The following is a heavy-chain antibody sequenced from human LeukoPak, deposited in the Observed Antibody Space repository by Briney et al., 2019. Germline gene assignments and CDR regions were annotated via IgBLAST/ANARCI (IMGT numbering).Heavy chain of an antibody. J-gene: IGHJ4*02. Sequence: SETLSLTCTVSGGSISSYYWSRIRQPPGKGLEWIGYIYYSGSTNYNPSLKSRVTISVDTSKNQFSLKLSSVTAADTAVYYCARVGARAVVDYWGQGTLVTVSS. V-gene: IGHV4-59*01. CDR1: GGSISSYY. CDR2: IYYSGST. D-gene: IGHD3-10*01. CDR3: ARVGARAVVDY.